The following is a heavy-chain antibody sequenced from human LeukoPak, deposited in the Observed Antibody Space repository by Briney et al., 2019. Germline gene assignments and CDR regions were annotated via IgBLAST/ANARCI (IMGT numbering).Heavy chain of an antibody. J-gene: IGHJ4*02. V-gene: IGHV3-43*01. Sequence: GGSLRLSCAASGFTFDDYTMHWVRQAPGKGLEWVSLISWDGGSTYYADSVKGRFTISRDNSKNSLYRQMNSLRTEDTALYYCGKDAYGISGKSYGFMDLWGQGTLVTVSS. CDR2: ISWDGGST. CDR3: GKDAYGISGKSYGFMDL. D-gene: IGHD1-14*01. CDR1: GFTFDDYT.